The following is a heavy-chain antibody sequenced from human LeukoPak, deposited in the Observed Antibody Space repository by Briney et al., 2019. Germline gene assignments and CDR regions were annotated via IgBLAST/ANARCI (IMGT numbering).Heavy chain of an antibody. CDR3: ARGLTIAAAGTYGY. J-gene: IGHJ4*02. V-gene: IGHV1-18*01. D-gene: IGHD6-13*01. CDR1: GYTFTSSV. Sequence: GASVKVSCKASGYTFTSSVISWVRQAPGQGLEWMGWISAYNGNTNYAQKLQGRVTMTTDTSTSIAYMELRSLRSDDTAVYYCARGLTIAAAGTYGYWGQGTLVTVSS. CDR2: ISAYNGNT.